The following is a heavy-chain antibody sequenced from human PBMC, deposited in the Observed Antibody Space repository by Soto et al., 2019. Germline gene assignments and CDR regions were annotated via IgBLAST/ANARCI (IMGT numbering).Heavy chain of an antibody. D-gene: IGHD6-6*01. Sequence: SETLSLTCTVSGGSISIGGYYWSWIRQHPGKGLEWIGYIYYSGSTYYNPSLKSRVTISVDTSKNQFSLKLSSVTAADTAVYYCARDWGTTPSIAARHYYYGMDVWGQGTTVTVSS. CDR3: ARDWGTTPSIAARHYYYGMDV. CDR1: GGSISIGGYY. V-gene: IGHV4-31*03. CDR2: IYYSGST. J-gene: IGHJ6*02.